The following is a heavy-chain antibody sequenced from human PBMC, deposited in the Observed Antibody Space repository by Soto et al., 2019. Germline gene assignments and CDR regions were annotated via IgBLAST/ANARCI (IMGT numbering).Heavy chain of an antibody. V-gene: IGHV3-7*03. CDR1: GFTFSSYW. Sequence: GGSLRLSCAASGFTFSSYWMSWVRQAPGKGLEWVANIKQDGSEKYYVDSVKGRSTISRDNAKNSLYLQMNSLRAEDTAVYYCARTYYYDSSGYGPWGQGTLVTVSS. J-gene: IGHJ5*02. D-gene: IGHD3-22*01. CDR3: ARTYYYDSSGYGP. CDR2: IKQDGSEK.